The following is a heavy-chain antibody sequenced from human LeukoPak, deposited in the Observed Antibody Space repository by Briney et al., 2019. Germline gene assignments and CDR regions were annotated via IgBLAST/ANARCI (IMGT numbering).Heavy chain of an antibody. CDR3: ARGQDAYNRFDS. Sequence: PSETLSLTCTDSGGSISNFYWSWIRQPPGKGLEWIGYIFYSGTTTYNPSLKTRVTMSVDKSKNQFSLKLSSVTAADTAVYYCARGQDAYNRFDSWGQGTPVTVSS. V-gene: IGHV4-59*01. CDR1: GGSISNFY. D-gene: IGHD5-24*01. CDR2: IFYSGTT. J-gene: IGHJ4*02.